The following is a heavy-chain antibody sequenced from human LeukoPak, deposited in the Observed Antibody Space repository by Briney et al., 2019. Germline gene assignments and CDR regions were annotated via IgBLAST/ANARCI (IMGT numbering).Heavy chain of an antibody. CDR1: GFTFSTYA. CDR3: AMGTIFGGPFDY. Sequence: GGSLRLSCAASGFTFSTYAMSWVRQAPGKGLEWVSAISGSGGSTYYADSVTGRFTISRDNSKNTLYLQMNSLRAEDTAVYYCAMGTIFGGPFDYWGQGTLVTVSS. V-gene: IGHV3-23*01. D-gene: IGHD3-3*01. J-gene: IGHJ4*02. CDR2: ISGSGGST.